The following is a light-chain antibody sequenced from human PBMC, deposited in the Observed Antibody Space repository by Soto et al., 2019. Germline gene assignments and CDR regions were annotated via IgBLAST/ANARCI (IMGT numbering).Light chain of an antibody. J-gene: IGLJ3*02. CDR1: SSDVADSKY. CDR2: DVT. V-gene: IGLV2-14*01. CDR3: SSYTTSLTLVV. Sequence: QSALTQPASVSGSPGQSITISCTGTSSDVADSKYVSWYQQHPGKAPKLMIYDVTNRPSGVSNRFSGSKSGNTASLTISGLQADDEADYYCSSYTTSLTLVVFGGGPKLTVL.